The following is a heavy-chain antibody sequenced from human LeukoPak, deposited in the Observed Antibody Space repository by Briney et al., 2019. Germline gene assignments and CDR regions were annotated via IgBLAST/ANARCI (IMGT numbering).Heavy chain of an antibody. D-gene: IGHD6-13*01. Sequence: ASVKVSCKASGGTFSSYAISWVRQAPGQGLEWMGGIIPIFGTANYAQKFQGRVTITADESTSTAYMELSSLRSEDTAVYYCASANTARSSYYSSSWYFLWGQGTLVTVSS. V-gene: IGHV1-69*13. CDR3: ASANTARSSYYSSSWYFL. CDR1: GGTFSSYA. CDR2: IIPIFGTA. J-gene: IGHJ4*02.